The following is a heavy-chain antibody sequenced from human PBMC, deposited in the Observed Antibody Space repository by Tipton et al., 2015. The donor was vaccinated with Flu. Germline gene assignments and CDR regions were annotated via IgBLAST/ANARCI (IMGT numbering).Heavy chain of an antibody. CDR2: IHYSGSP. CDR3: ARRDYSNYVSDPKNWFDP. Sequence: TLSLTCTVSGYSMRSVYFWSWTRQPPGKGLEWFVNIHYSGSPHHNPSLKSRITISIDTSKHQFSLRLRSVTAADTAVHYCARRDYSNYVSDPKNWFDPWGQGTLVTVSS. D-gene: IGHD4-11*01. J-gene: IGHJ5*02. V-gene: IGHV4-38-2*02. CDR1: GYSMRSVYF.